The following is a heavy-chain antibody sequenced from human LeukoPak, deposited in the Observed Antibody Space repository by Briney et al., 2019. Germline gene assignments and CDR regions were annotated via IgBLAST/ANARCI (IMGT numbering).Heavy chain of an antibody. CDR2: INHSGST. D-gene: IGHD5-18*01. CDR3: AAKRGYSYGNGYYYYYMDV. Sequence: ASETLSLTCAVYGGSFSGYYWSWIRQPPGKGLEWIGEINHSGSTNYNPSLKSRVTISVDTSKNQFSLKLSSVTAADTAVYYCAAKRGYSYGNGYYYYYMDVWGKGTTVTISS. J-gene: IGHJ6*03. CDR1: GGSFSGYY. V-gene: IGHV4-34*01.